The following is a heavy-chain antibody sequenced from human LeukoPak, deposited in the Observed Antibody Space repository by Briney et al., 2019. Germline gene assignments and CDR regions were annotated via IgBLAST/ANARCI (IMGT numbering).Heavy chain of an antibody. D-gene: IGHD6-13*01. CDR3: ARPPETDSSDWYNWFDP. CDR1: GFTFRSYS. J-gene: IGHJ5*02. V-gene: IGHV3-48*01. Sequence: PGGSLRLSCAASGFTFRSYSMNWVRQAPGKGLEWVSYISSSSSETYYADSVKGRFTISRDNAKNSLYLQMNSLRAEDTAVYYCARPPETDSSDWYNWFDPWGQGTLVTVSS. CDR2: ISSSSSET.